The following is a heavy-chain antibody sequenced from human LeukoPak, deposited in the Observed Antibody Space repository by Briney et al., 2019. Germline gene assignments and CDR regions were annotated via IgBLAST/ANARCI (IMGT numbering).Heavy chain of an antibody. D-gene: IGHD5-12*01. CDR2: IHYSGST. Sequence: PSETLSLTCTVSGGSISSSSYYWGWIRQPPGKGLEWIGSIHYSGSTYYNPSLKSRVTISVDTSKNQFSLKLSSVTAADTAVYYCARLLRSRDYWGQGTLVTVSS. CDR3: ARLLRSRDY. V-gene: IGHV4-39*01. CDR1: GGSISSSSYY. J-gene: IGHJ4*02.